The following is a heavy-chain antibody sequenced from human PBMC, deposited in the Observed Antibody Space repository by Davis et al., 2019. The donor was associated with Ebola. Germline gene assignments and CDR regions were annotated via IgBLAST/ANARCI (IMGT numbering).Heavy chain of an antibody. D-gene: IGHD2-2*01. J-gene: IGHJ3*01. CDR2: IFHAGTNQ. CDR1: AFDFSAYA. V-gene: IGHV3-30-3*01. Sequence: PGGSLRLSCAASAFDFSAYAMHWVRQAPGKGLEWAAVIFHAGTNQYYADPVKGRFTISRDNSKNTLFLEMNSLRVEDTAVYYCARGVLQEQLIWNDVFDLWGQGTMVTVSS. CDR3: ARGVLQEQLIWNDVFDL.